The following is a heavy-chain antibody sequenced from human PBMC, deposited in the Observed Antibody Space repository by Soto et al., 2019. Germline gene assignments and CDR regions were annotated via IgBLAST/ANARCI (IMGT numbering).Heavy chain of an antibody. J-gene: IGHJ3*02. Sequence: SCKASGGTFSTYTLYWVRQAPGQGLEWMGGISPGIDIRDYAQKFQGRVTITADESTSTVYMQLSTLISEDTAFYYCAGGMCFGGSCYLDIWGQGTMVTVSS. V-gene: IGHV1-69*01. CDR2: ISPGIDIR. CDR3: AGGMCFGGSCYLDI. CDR1: GGTFSTYT. D-gene: IGHD2-15*01.